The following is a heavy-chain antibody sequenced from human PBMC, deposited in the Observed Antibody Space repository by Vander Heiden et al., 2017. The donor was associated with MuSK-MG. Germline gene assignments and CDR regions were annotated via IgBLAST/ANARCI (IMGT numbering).Heavy chain of an antibody. Sequence: QVQLVESGGGVVQPGRSLSLSCAASGFTFSSYARHWVRQAPGKGLEWVAVISYDGSNKYYADSVKGRFTISRDNSKNTLYLQMNSLRAEDTAVYYCAPAGPFDYWGQGTLVTVSS. CDR3: APAGPFDY. V-gene: IGHV3-30-3*01. CDR2: ISYDGSNK. D-gene: IGHD6-19*01. J-gene: IGHJ4*02. CDR1: GFTFSSYA.